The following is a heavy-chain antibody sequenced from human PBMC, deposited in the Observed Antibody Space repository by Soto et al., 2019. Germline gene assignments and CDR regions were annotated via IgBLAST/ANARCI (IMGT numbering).Heavy chain of an antibody. J-gene: IGHJ4*02. CDR2: ISNSFSDGNT. CDR1: GFTFSNYA. Sequence: EVQLLESGGGLVQPGGSLRLSCAASGFTFSNYAMNWVRQAPGKGLEWVSAISNSFSDGNTHYADSVKGRFTISRDNDKNTVFLEMTSLRVEDTAVYYCAKVFSPEGGNYFDYWGQGTLVTVSS. CDR3: AKVFSPEGGNYFDY. V-gene: IGHV3-23*01.